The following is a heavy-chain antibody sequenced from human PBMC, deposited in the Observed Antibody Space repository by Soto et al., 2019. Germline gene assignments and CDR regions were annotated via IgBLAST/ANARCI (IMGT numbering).Heavy chain of an antibody. CDR1: GGSFSGYY. D-gene: IGHD3-3*01. J-gene: IGHJ4*02. CDR3: ARIPYYDFWSGQWYYFDY. Sequence: QVQLQQWGAGLLKPSETLSLTCAVYGGSFSGYYWSWIRQPPGKGLEWIGEINHSGSTNYNPSLKSRVTVSVDTSKNQFSLKLSSVTAADTAVYYCARIPYYDFWSGQWYYFDYWGQGTLVTVSS. CDR2: INHSGST. V-gene: IGHV4-34*01.